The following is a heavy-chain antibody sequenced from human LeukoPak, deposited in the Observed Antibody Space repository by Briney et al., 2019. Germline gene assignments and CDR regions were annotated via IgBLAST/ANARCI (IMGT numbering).Heavy chain of an antibody. V-gene: IGHV3-7*01. CDR2: IKQDGSEK. D-gene: IGHD6-13*01. Sequence: GGSLRLSCAASGFTFSSYWMSWVRQAPGKGLEWVANIKQDGSEKYYVDSVKGRFTISRDNAKNSLYLQMNSLRAEDTAVYYCARIRDTRYSSSWSFDYWGQGTLVTVSS. CDR1: GFTFSSYW. J-gene: IGHJ4*02. CDR3: ARIRDTRYSSSWSFDY.